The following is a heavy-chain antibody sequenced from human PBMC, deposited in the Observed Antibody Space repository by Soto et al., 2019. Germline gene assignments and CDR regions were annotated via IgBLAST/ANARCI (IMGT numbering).Heavy chain of an antibody. D-gene: IGHD3-16*01. CDR1: GFTVDYYW. CDR2: VHSDGTTT. Sequence: EVQLVESGGGLVQPGESLRLSWAASGFTVDYYWMHWVRKSPGKGLVWVSRVHSDGTTTTYSDSVKGRFTISRDNARNTVSRQMSSLRAEDTAIDYCARGDRGGCDLWGHGTVVTVSS. V-gene: IGHV3-74*01. J-gene: IGHJ3*01. CDR3: ARGDRGGCDL.